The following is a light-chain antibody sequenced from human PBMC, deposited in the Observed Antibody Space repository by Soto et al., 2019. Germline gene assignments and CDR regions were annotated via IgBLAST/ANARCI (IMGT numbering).Light chain of an antibody. CDR1: SSDVGGYNY. Sequence: QSVLTQPASVSGSPGQSITISCPGTSSDVGGYNYVSWYQQHPGKAPKLMIYEVSNRPSGVSNRFSGSKSGNTASLTISGLQAEDEADYYCSSYTSSSTPGVLGGGTKVTVL. V-gene: IGLV2-14*01. J-gene: IGLJ2*01. CDR2: EVS. CDR3: SSYTSSSTPGV.